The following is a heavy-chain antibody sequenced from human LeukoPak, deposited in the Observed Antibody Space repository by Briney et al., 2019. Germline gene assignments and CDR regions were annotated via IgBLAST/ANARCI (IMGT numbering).Heavy chain of an antibody. J-gene: IGHJ4*02. CDR2: ISSSSSYI. CDR3: ARDRIWFEYCSGGSCLQNGVDY. CDR1: GFTFSSYS. D-gene: IGHD2-15*01. Sequence: PGGSLRLSCAASGFTFSSYSMNWVRQAPGKGLEWVSSISSSSSYIYYADSVKGRFTISRDNAKNSLYLQMNSLRAEDTALYYCARDRIWFEYCSGGSCLQNGVDYWGQGTLVTVSS. V-gene: IGHV3-21*04.